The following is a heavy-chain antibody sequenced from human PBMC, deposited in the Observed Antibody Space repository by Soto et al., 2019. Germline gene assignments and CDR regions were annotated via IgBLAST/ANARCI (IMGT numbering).Heavy chain of an antibody. J-gene: IGHJ4*02. V-gene: IGHV3-23*01. Sequence: GGSLQIGCAACEFTLSSYAMNWLRQAPGKGLDWVSAISGSGGSTYYADSVKGRFTISRDNSKNTLYLQMNRLRAEDTAVYYCAKGTTYYYDSSGHYYFDYWGQGTMVTGSS. D-gene: IGHD3-22*01. CDR1: EFTLSSYA. CDR2: ISGSGGST. CDR3: AKGTTYYYDSSGHYYFDY.